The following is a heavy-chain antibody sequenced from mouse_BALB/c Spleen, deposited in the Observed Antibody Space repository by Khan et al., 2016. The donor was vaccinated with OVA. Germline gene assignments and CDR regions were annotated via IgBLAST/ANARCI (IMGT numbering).Heavy chain of an antibody. V-gene: IGHV1S81*02. CDR1: GYTFTSYY. CDR3: TRSGYGSFAY. J-gene: IGHJ3*01. CDR2: INPSSGGT. D-gene: IGHD2-2*01. Sequence: QVQLQQSGAELVKPGASVRLSCKASGYTFTSYYLYWVKQRPGQGLEWIGDINPSSGGTNFNEKFKSKATLPVDKSSSTAYIQLNSLTSEDSAVYYCTRSGYGSFAYWGQGTLVTVSA.